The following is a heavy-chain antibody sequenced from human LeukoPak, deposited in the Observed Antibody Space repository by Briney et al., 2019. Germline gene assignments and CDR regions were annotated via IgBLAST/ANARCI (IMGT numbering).Heavy chain of an antibody. CDR3: ARDYDYREHYFDY. CDR2: IRSEAYGGTT. D-gene: IGHD3-3*01. CDR1: GFTFGDYA. V-gene: IGHV3-49*04. Sequence: GGSLRLSCTASGFTFGDYAMSWVRQAPGKGLEWVGFIRSEAYGGTTDYAAPVKGRFTISRDDSKNTLYLQMNSLRAEDTAVYYCARDYDYREHYFDYWGQGTLVTVSS. J-gene: IGHJ4*02.